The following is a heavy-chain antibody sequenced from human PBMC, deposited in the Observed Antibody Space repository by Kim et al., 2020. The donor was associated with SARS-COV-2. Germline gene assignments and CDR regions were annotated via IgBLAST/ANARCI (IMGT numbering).Heavy chain of an antibody. V-gene: IGHV3-66*01. Sequence: DSRKGRLTISRDNCKNTLYLQMNSLRAEDTAVYYGARARIGWELTYYFDYWGQGTLVTVSS. D-gene: IGHD1-26*01. J-gene: IGHJ4*02. CDR3: ARARIGWELTYYFDY.